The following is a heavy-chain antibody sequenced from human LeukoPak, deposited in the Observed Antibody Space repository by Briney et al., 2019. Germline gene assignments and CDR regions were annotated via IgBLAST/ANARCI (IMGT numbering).Heavy chain of an antibody. D-gene: IGHD4-23*01. V-gene: IGHV1-46*01. CDR2: INPSGGST. J-gene: IGHJ5*02. CDR3: AREGGGNSGEILNWFDP. Sequence: ASVKVSCKASGYTFTSYYMHWVRQAPGLGLEWMGIINPSGGSTSYAQKFQGRVTMTRDMSTSTVYMELSSLRSEDTAVYYCAREGGGNSGEILNWFDPWGQGTLVTVSS. CDR1: GYTFTSYY.